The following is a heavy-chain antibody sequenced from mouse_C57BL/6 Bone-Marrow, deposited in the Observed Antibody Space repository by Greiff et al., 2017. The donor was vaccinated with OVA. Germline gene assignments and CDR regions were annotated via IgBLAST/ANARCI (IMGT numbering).Heavy chain of an antibody. Sequence: QVQLKQPGAELVMPGASVKLSCKASGYTFTSYWMHWVKQRPGQGLEWIGEIDPSDSYTNYNQKFKGKSTLTVDKSSSTAYMQLSSLTSEDSAVYYCASDSNYGGWFAYWGQGTLVTVSA. J-gene: IGHJ3*01. V-gene: IGHV1-69*01. CDR1: GYTFTSYW. D-gene: IGHD2-5*01. CDR3: ASDSNYGGWFAY. CDR2: IDPSDSYT.